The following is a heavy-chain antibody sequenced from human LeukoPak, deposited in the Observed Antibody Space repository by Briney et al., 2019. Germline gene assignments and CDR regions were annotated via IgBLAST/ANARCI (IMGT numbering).Heavy chain of an antibody. CDR2: IGYDGRNK. CDR1: GFIFSIYG. Sequence: GGSLRLSCAASGFIFSIYGTHWVRQAPGKGLEWVTVIGYDGRNKQYADSVKGRFTISSDNSKNMIYLQMNSLRVEDTAVYYCVRDARMETKAGQPFDDWGQGTLVTVSS. J-gene: IGHJ4*02. D-gene: IGHD6-19*01. CDR3: VRDARMETKAGQPFDD. V-gene: IGHV3-33*01.